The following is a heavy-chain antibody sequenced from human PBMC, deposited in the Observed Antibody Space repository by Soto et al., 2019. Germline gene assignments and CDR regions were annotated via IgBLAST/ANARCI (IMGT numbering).Heavy chain of an antibody. Sequence: SETLSLTCTVSGGSISSSSYYWGWIRQPPGKGLEWIGSIYYSGSTYYNPSLKSRVTISVDTSKNQFSLKLSSVTAADTAVYYCARLIYDYVWGSHHHRAVDYWGQGTLVTVSS. CDR1: GGSISSSSYY. CDR2: IYYSGST. J-gene: IGHJ4*02. CDR3: ARLIYDYVWGSHHHRAVDY. V-gene: IGHV4-39*01. D-gene: IGHD3-16*01.